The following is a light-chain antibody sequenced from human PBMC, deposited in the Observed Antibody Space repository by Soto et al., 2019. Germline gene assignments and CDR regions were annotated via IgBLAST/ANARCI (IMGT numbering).Light chain of an antibody. CDR3: QQANSFPIT. CDR2: SAS. J-gene: IGKJ5*01. Sequence: DIQMTQSPSSMSSSVGDRVTITCRASQDISSWLAWYQQKPGKAPNLLIYSASTLQSGVPSRFSGSGSGTDFTLTISSLQPEDFATYYCQQANSFPITFGQGTRLEIK. CDR1: QDISSW. V-gene: IGKV1D-12*01.